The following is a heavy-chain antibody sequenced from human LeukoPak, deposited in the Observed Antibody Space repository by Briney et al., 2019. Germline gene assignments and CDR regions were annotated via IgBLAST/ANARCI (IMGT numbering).Heavy chain of an antibody. CDR1: GFTFSDYY. D-gene: IGHD3-10*01. CDR2: ISSSGSTI. CDR3: ARDGRSKLLWFGESPTDY. Sequence: GGSLRLSCAASGFTFSDYYMSWIRQAPGKGLEWVSYISSSGSTIYYADSVKGRFTISRDNAKSSLYLQMNSLRAEDTAVYYCARDGRSKLLWFGESPTDYWGQGTLVTVSS. V-gene: IGHV3-11*01. J-gene: IGHJ4*02.